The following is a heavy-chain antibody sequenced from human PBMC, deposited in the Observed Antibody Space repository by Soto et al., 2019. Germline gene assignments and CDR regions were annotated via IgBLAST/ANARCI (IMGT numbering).Heavy chain of an antibody. J-gene: IGHJ4*02. D-gene: IGHD3-3*01. Sequence: PSETLSLTCTVSGGSIISCDYYWSLIRQPPGKGLEWIGYIYYSGSTYYNPSLQSLVTISVDTSKNQFSLKLSSVTAEDTAVYYCARVERWLDYWGQGTMVTVSS. CDR1: GGSIISCDYY. CDR2: IYYSGST. CDR3: ARVERWLDY. V-gene: IGHV4-30-4*01.